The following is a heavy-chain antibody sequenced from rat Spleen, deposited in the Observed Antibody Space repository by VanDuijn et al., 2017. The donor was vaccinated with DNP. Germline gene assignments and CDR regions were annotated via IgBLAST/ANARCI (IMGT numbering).Heavy chain of an antibody. CDR3: VRWDYGIYGFDY. CDR1: GFTFSDYN. V-gene: IGHV5-7*01. J-gene: IGHJ2*01. CDR2: ISYDGSST. Sequence: EVQLVESGGGLVQPGRSLKLSCAASGFTFSDYNMAWVRQAPKKGLEWVATISYDGSSTYYRDSVKGRFTISRDNAENTLYLQMYSLRSEDMATYYCVRWDYGIYGFDYWGQGVMVTVSS. D-gene: IGHD1-11*01.